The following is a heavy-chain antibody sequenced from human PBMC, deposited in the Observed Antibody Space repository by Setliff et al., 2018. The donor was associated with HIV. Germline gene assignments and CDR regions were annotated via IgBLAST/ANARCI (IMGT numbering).Heavy chain of an antibody. D-gene: IGHD2-2*01. Sequence: SETLSLTCTVSGGSITSTTHYWGWIRQPPGKGLEWIGTIHYTGNTYHNPSLKSRVTISVDTSKNQFFLKLSSVTAADTAVYYCVRGYCSSTTCYDDYYYMDVWGKGSTVTVSS. J-gene: IGHJ6*03. CDR3: VRGYCSSTTCYDDYYYMDV. V-gene: IGHV4-39*07. CDR1: GGSITSTTHY. CDR2: IHYTGNT.